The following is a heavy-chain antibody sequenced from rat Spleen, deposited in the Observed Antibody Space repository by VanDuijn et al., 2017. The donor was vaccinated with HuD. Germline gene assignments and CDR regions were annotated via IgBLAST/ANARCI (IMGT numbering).Heavy chain of an antibody. J-gene: IGHJ2*01. CDR1: GFSLTSYN. Sequence: QVQLKESGPGLVQPSQTLSLTCTVSGFSLTSYNVHWVRQSTGKGLEWLGLIWTGGNTGYNSALKSRLSISRDTSKSQVFLKMNSLQTEDTAIYYCTRRGEYSIYQFDSWGQGVMVTVSS. D-gene: IGHD1-2*01. CDR3: TRRGEYSIYQFDS. CDR2: IWTGGNT. V-gene: IGHV2-30*01.